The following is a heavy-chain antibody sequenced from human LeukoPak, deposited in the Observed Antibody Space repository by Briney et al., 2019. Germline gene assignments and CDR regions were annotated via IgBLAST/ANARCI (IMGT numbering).Heavy chain of an antibody. V-gene: IGHV1-69*13. CDR2: IIPIFGTA. CDR3: ARDPEMNYYYGMDV. Sequence: ASVTVSCKASGGTFSSYAISWVRQAPGQGLEWMGGIIPIFGTANYAQKFQGRVTITADESTTTAYMELSSLRSEDTAVYYCARDPEMNYYYGMDVWGQGTTVTVSS. CDR1: GGTFSSYA. J-gene: IGHJ6*02.